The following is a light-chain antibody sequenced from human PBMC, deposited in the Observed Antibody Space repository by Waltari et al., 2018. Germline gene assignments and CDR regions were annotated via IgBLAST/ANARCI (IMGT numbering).Light chain of an antibody. V-gene: IGLV2-14*01. CDR2: KVN. J-gene: IGLJ3*02. Sequence: QSALTQPASVSGSPGQSITISCTGTSSYVVFYDFFSWFQQHPGKAPKVMIYKVNNRPSGVSNRFSGSKSANTASLTISGLQAEDEADYYCSSYTRRSYWVFGGGTQLTVL. CDR3: SSYTRRSYWV. CDR1: SSYVVFYDF.